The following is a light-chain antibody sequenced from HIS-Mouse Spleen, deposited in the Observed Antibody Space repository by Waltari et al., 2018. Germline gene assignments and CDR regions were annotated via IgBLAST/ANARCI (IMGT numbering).Light chain of an antibody. CDR3: QQRSNWPYT. V-gene: IGKV3-11*01. J-gene: IGKJ2*01. CDR1: QSVSSY. CDR2: DAS. Sequence: EIVLTQSPATLSLSPGERATLSCRASQSVSSYLAWYQQKPCQAPRLLIYDASNRATGIPARFSGSGSGTDFTLTISSLEPEDFAVYYCQQRSNWPYTFGQGTKLEIK.